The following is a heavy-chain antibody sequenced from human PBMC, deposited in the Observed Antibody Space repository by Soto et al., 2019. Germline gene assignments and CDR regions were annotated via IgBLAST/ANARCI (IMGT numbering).Heavy chain of an antibody. V-gene: IGHV4-31*03. J-gene: IGHJ6*02. CDR3: ARDLWGYCGTDCYPLDV. CDR1: GASISSGDYH. Sequence: SETLSLTCTVSGASISSGDYHWSWIRQHPGKDLEWIGYVYYSGTTGYNPSLYSRVTISVDTSKNQFSLSLRSVTAADTAVYYCARDLWGYCGTDCYPLDVWGQGTTVTVSS. D-gene: IGHD2-21*02. CDR2: VYYSGTT.